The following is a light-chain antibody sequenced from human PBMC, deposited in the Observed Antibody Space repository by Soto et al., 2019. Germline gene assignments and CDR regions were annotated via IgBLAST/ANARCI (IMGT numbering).Light chain of an antibody. Sequence: EIVLTQSPATLSLSPGERATLSCRASQSVNYFLAWYQQKPGQAPRLLIYDASNRATGISSRFSGSGSGTDFTLTISSLEPEDFAFYYCQHRGNWTFGPGTKVDIK. CDR1: QSVNYF. CDR3: QHRGNWT. CDR2: DAS. J-gene: IGKJ3*01. V-gene: IGKV3-11*01.